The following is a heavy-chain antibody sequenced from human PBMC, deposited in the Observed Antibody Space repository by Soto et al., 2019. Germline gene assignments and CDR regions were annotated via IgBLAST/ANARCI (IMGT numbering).Heavy chain of an antibody. CDR3: ARSQGSSTSLEIYYYYYYGMDV. Sequence: QVQLVQSGAEVKKPGSSVKVSCKASGGTFGSYAISWVRQAPGQGLEWMGGIIPIPGTANYAQKFQGRVTIAADESTSTAYMEPSSLRSEDTAAYYCARSQGSSTSLEIYYYYYYGMDVWGQGTTVTVSS. D-gene: IGHD2-2*01. CDR1: GGTFGSYA. V-gene: IGHV1-69*01. CDR2: IIPIPGTA. J-gene: IGHJ6*02.